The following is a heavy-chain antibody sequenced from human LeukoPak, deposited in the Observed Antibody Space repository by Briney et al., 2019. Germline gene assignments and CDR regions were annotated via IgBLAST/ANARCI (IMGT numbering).Heavy chain of an antibody. CDR3: ARQTGSGLFILP. D-gene: IGHD3/OR15-3a*01. Sequence: SETLSLTCAVSGGSISSSNWWSWVRQPPGKGLEWIGEIYHSGSTYYNASLKSQVSISIDTSKNQFSLKLTSVTAADTAVYYCARQTGSGLFILPGGQGTLVTVSS. CDR2: IYHSGST. CDR1: GGSISSSNW. V-gene: IGHV4-4*02. J-gene: IGHJ4*02.